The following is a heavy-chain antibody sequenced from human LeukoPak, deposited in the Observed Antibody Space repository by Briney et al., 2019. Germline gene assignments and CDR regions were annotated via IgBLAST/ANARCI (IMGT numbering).Heavy chain of an antibody. CDR3: ATAHLTVSFFDF. D-gene: IGHD5/OR15-5a*01. CDR1: GGSISNNNYY. J-gene: IGHJ4*02. CDR2: SYYSGST. Sequence: SETLSLTCTVSGGSISNNNYYWGWIRQPPGKGLEWIGSSYYSGSTYYSPSLKSRVTISVDTSKNQFSLKLSSVTAADTAIYYCATAHLTVSFFDFWGQGTLVAVSS. V-gene: IGHV4-39*01.